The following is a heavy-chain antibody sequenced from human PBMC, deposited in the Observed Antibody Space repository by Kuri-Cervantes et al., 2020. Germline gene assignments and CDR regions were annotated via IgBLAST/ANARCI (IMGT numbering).Heavy chain of an antibody. CDR2: ISWNSGTI. CDR3: AKAELSGSGTWYYFDY. CDR1: GFTFDDYA. Sequence: SLKISCAASGFTFDDYAMHRVRQAPGKGLEWVSGISWNSGTIGYADSVKGRFTISRDNAKNSLFLQMNSLRTEDTALYYCAKAELSGSGTWYYFDYWGQGTLVTVSS. V-gene: IGHV3-9*01. J-gene: IGHJ4*02. D-gene: IGHD3-10*01.